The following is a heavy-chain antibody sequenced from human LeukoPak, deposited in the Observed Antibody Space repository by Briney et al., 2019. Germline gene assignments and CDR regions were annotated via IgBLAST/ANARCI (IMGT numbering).Heavy chain of an antibody. Sequence: PGGALRLSCAACGCTVSTNYMSWVRQAPGRGLEWGSIIYSGGSTYYADSVKGRFTISRDTSKNTLYLQMNSLRAEDTAVYYCARNVYGDYLGGFDYWGQGALVTVSS. V-gene: IGHV3-66*01. CDR1: GCTVSTNY. J-gene: IGHJ4*02. D-gene: IGHD4-17*01. CDR2: IYSGGST. CDR3: ARNVYGDYLGGFDY.